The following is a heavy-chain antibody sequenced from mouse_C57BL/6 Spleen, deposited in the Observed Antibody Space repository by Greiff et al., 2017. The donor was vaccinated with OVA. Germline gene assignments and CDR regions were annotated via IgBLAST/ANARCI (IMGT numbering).Heavy chain of an antibody. CDR1: GYAFTNYL. D-gene: IGHD1-1*01. V-gene: IGHV1-54*01. CDR3: ARLTVVAHYYARDY. J-gene: IGHJ4*01. Sequence: QVQLQQSGAELVRPGTSVKVSCKASGYAFTNYLIEWVKQRPGQGLEWIGVINPGSGGTNYNEKFKGKATLTADKSSSTAYMQLSSLTSEDSAVYFCARLTVVAHYYARDYWGQGTSGTVSS. CDR2: INPGSGGT.